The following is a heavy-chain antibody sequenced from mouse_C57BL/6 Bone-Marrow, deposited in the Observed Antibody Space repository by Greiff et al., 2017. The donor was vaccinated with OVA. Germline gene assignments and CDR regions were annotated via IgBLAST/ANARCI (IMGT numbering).Heavy chain of an antibody. CDR1: GFTFTDYY. Sequence: DVKLVESGGGLVQPGGSLSLSCAASGFTFTDYYMSWVRQPPGKALEWLGFIRNKANGYTTEYSASVKGRFTISRDNSQSILYLQMNALRAEDSATYYCARDDYGGYAMDYWGQGTSVTVSS. J-gene: IGHJ4*01. CDR2: IRNKANGYTT. CDR3: ARDDYGGYAMDY. D-gene: IGHD2-4*01. V-gene: IGHV7-3*01.